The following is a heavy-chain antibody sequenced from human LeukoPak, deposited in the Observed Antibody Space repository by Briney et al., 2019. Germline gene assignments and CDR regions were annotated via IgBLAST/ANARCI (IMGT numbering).Heavy chain of an antibody. D-gene: IGHD6-19*01. CDR3: AKDRVESSGRYPFDY. J-gene: IGHJ4*02. CDR1: GFTFSSYS. V-gene: IGHV3-21*04. Sequence: GGSLRLSCAASGFTFSSYSMNWVRQAPGKGLEWVSSISSSSSYIYYADSVKGRFTISRDNSKNTLYLQMNSLRAEDTAVYYCAKDRVESSGRYPFDYWGQGTLVTVSS. CDR2: ISSSSSYI.